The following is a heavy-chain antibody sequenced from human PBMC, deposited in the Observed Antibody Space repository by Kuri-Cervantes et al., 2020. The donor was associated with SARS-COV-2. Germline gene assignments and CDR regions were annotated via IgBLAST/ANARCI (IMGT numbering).Heavy chain of an antibody. D-gene: IGHD3-10*01. Sequence: SVKVSCKASGYTFTGYYMHWVRQAPGQGLEWMGWTNPNSGGTNYAQKFQGWVTMTRDTSSTGCMELSRLRSDDTAVYYCARGMVRGLIQSYYYGMDVWGQGTTVTVSS. J-gene: IGHJ6*02. CDR2: TNPNSGGT. CDR1: GYTFTGYY. V-gene: IGHV1-2*04. CDR3: ARGMVRGLIQSYYYGMDV.